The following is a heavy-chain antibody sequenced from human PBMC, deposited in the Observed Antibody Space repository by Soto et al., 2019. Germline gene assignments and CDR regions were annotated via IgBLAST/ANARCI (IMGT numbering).Heavy chain of an antibody. Sequence: PGGSLRLSCAASGLTFSSFAMNWVRQAPGKGLEWVAVISGNATSTYYADSVKGRFTISRDNSKNTMYLQMNSLRAEDTAVYYCAKKAGIISRYGLDVWGQGTTVTVSS. CDR2: ISGNATST. CDR3: AKKAGIISRYGLDV. CDR1: GLTFSSFA. V-gene: IGHV3-23*01. J-gene: IGHJ6*02.